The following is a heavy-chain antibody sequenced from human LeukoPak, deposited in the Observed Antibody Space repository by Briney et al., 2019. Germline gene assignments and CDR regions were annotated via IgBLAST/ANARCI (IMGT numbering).Heavy chain of an antibody. J-gene: IGHJ4*02. CDR3: ARVGYYESSGYYEY. CDR1: GYTLTDYY. CDR2: INPNSGGT. V-gene: IGHV1-2*06. D-gene: IGHD3-22*01. Sequence: ASVKVSCKASGYTLTDYYMHWVRQAPGQGLEWMGRINPNSGGTNYAQKFQGRVTMTRDTSISTVYVELSRLRSDDTAVYYCARVGYYESSGYYEYWGQGTLVTVSS.